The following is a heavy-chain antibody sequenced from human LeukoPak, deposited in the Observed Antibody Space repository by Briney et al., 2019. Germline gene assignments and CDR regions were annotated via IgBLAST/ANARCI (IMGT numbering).Heavy chain of an antibody. CDR2: ISAYNGNT. D-gene: IGHD4-17*01. V-gene: IGHV1-18*03. J-gene: IGHJ2*01. CDR1: GYTFTSYG. Sequence: ASVKVSCKASGYTFTSYGISWVRQAPGQGLEWMGWISAYNGNTNYAQKLQGRVTMTTDTSTSTAYMELRSLRSDDMAVYYCARCHDYGDYVSGYFDLWGRGTLVTVSS. CDR3: ARCHDYGDYVSGYFDL.